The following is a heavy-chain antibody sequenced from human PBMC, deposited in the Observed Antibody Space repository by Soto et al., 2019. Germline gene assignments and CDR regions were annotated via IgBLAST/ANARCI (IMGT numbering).Heavy chain of an antibody. J-gene: IGHJ6*02. CDR3: GRDHLAALFHYHYYSGMDV. Sequence: ASGKVSCKVSGYTFTSYGISWVRQAPGQGLEWMGWISAYNGNTNYAPKLQGRVTMTTDRYRSTAYSELRSLRSDDTAVYYCGRDHLAALFHYHYYSGMDVWGQGTTVTVSS. D-gene: IGHD2-21*01. CDR2: ISAYNGNT. V-gene: IGHV1-18*01. CDR1: GYTFTSYG.